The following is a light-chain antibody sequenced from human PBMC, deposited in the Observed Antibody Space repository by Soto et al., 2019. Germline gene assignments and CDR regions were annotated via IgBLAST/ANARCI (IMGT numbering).Light chain of an antibody. J-gene: IGLJ1*01. Sequence: QSALTQPHSVSGSPGQSVTISCTGTSSDVGRYDYVSWYQQYPGEAPKLIIYDVTERPSGVPDRFSGSKSGNTASLTISGLRAEDEAAYSCCSFAGSYSYVFGSGTKVTVL. CDR3: CSFAGSYSYV. CDR1: SSDVGRYDY. V-gene: IGLV2-11*01. CDR2: DVT.